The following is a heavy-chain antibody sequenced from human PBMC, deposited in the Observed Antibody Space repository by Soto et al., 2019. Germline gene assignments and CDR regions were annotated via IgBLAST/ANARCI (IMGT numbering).Heavy chain of an antibody. D-gene: IGHD6-19*01. J-gene: IGHJ5*02. CDR2: ISTYNGNT. Sequence: ASVKVSCKASGYTSTNSGVTWVRQAPGQGPEWMGWISTYNGNTNSAQKFQGRLTMTTDTSTTAYMELRSLTFDDTAVYYCARGPQSRDWRGMWFDPWGQGTRVTVSS. CDR1: GYTSTNSG. V-gene: IGHV1-18*01. CDR3: ARGPQSRDWRGMWFDP.